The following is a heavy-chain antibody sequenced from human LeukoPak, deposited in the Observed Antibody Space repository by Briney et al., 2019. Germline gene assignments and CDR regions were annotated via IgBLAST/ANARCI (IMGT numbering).Heavy chain of an antibody. Sequence: GGSLDLSCAASGFTFSSYSMNWVRQAPGKGLEWVSYISSSSSYIYYADSVKGRFTISRDNAKNSLYLQMNSLRAEDTAVYYCASDSLFWELDVWGKGTTVTVSS. D-gene: IGHD3-3*01. J-gene: IGHJ6*04. V-gene: IGHV3-21*05. CDR1: GFTFSSYS. CDR3: ASDSLFWELDV. CDR2: ISSSSSYI.